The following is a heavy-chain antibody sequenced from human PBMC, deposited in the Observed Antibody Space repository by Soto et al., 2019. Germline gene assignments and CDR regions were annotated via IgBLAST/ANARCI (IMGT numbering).Heavy chain of an antibody. CDR1: GGSISSYY. CDR2: IYYSGST. J-gene: IGHJ4*02. Sequence: SETLSLTCTVSGGSISSYYWSWIRQPPGKGLEWIGYIYYSGSTNYNPSLKSRVTISVDTSKNQFSLKLSSVTAADTAIYYCARQESEWYQRPFDYWGPGTLVTVSS. V-gene: IGHV4-59*08. D-gene: IGHD2-2*01. CDR3: ARQESEWYQRPFDY.